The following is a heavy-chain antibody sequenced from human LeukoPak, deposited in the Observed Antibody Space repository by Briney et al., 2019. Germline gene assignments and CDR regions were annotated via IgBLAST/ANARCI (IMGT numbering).Heavy chain of an antibody. Sequence: GGSLRLSCSASGFTFSSYAMHWVRQAPGKGLEYVSVISSNGGSTYYADSVKGRFTISRDNSKNTLYLQMNSLKTEDTAVYYCATDIPSADMGATVNWGQGTLVTVSS. CDR3: ATDIPSADMGATVN. V-gene: IGHV3-64*04. J-gene: IGHJ4*02. D-gene: IGHD5-12*01. CDR1: GFTFSSYA. CDR2: ISSNGGST.